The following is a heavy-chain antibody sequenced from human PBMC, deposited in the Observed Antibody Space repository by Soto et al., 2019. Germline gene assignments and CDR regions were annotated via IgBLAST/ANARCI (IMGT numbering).Heavy chain of an antibody. J-gene: IGHJ6*02. CDR2: IDSNGGT. CDR3: VRQGFGRLHGLVDV. D-gene: IGHD3-10*01. Sequence: QVQLQESGPGLVKPSEPLSLTCTVSDDSSSNYKWSWIRQPPGRRLEWIGYIDSNGGTSYNPPLQSRVTISIGASRKQFCLKLSSVTAADTAVYYCVRQGFGRLHGLVDVWGQGTTVTVSS. CDR1: DDSSSNYK. V-gene: IGHV4-59*08.